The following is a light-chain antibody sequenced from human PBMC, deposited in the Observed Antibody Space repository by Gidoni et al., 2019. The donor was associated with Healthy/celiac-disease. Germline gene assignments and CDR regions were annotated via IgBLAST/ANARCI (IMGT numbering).Light chain of an antibody. CDR3: QSADSSGTYGV. V-gene: IGLV3-25*02. CDR2: KDS. Sequence: SYELTQPPSVSVSPGQTARITCSGDALPKQYASWYQQKPGQAPVLVIYKDSERPSGIPERFSGSSSGTTVTLTISGVQAEDEADYYCQSADSSGTYGVFGGGTKLTV. CDR1: ALPKQY. J-gene: IGLJ2*01.